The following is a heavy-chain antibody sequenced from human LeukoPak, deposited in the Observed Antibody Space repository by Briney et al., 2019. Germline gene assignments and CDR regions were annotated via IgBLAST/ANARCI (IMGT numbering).Heavy chain of an antibody. V-gene: IGHV4-39*07. D-gene: IGHD6-13*01. Sequence: SETLSLTCTVSGGSISSSSYYWSWIRQPPGKGLEWIGEINHSGSTNYNPSLKSRVTISVDTSKNQFSLKLSSVTAADTAVYYCARFFRIAALNYYYYYMDVWGKGTTVIVSS. CDR2: INHSGST. CDR3: ARFFRIAALNYYYYYMDV. J-gene: IGHJ6*03. CDR1: GGSISSSSYY.